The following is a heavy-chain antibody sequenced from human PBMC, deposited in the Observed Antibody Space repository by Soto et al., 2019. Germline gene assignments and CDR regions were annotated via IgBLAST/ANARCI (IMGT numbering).Heavy chain of an antibody. D-gene: IGHD3-10*01. J-gene: IGHJ6*02. V-gene: IGHV1-18*04. Sequence: ASVKVSCKASGYTFTSYGISWVRQAPGQGLEWMGWISAYNGNTNYAQKLQGRVTMTTDTSTSTAYMELRSLRSDDTAVYYCARTRDYYGSGRQGYYYGMDVWGQGTTVTVSS. CDR2: ISAYNGNT. CDR1: GYTFTSYG. CDR3: ARTRDYYGSGRQGYYYGMDV.